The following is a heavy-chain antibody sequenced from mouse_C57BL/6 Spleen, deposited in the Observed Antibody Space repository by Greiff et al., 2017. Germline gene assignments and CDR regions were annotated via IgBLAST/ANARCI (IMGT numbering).Heavy chain of an antibody. CDR1: GYTFTSYD. CDR3: ALYYGKRYFDY. CDR2: IYPRDGST. D-gene: IGHD2-1*01. V-gene: IGHV1-85*01. J-gene: IGHJ2*01. Sequence: QVQLKESGPELVKPGASVKLSCKASGYTFTSYDINWVKQRPGQGLEWIGWIYPRDGSTKYNEKFKGKATLTVDTSARSAYMELHSLTSEDSAVYFCALYYGKRYFDYWGQGTTLTVSS.